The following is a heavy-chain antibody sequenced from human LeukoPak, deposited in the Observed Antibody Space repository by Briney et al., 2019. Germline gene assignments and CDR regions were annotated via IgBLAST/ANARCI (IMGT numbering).Heavy chain of an antibody. CDR2: INSDGSST. J-gene: IGHJ4*02. CDR3: ARQYSYDSSGYYPWDY. Sequence: GGSLRLSCAASGFTFSSYTMNWVRQAPGKGLVWVSRINSDGSSTTYADSVKGRFTISRDNAENTLYLQMNSLRAEDTAMYYCARQYSYDSSGYYPWDYWGQGTLVTVSS. V-gene: IGHV3-74*01. D-gene: IGHD3-22*01. CDR1: GFTFSSYT.